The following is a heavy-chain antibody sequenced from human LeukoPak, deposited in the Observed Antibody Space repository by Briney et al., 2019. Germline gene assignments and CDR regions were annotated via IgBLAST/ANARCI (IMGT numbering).Heavy chain of an antibody. V-gene: IGHV1-18*01. CDR3: AREVTSFGVVIFDY. CDR1: GYTFTSYG. J-gene: IGHJ4*02. CDR2: ISAYNGNT. D-gene: IGHD3-3*01. Sequence: GASVKVSCKASGYTFTSYGISWVRQAPGQGLEWMGWISAYNGNTNYAQKLQGRVTMTTDTSTSTAYMELRSLRSDDTAVYYCAREVTSFGVVIFDYWGQGTLVTVSS.